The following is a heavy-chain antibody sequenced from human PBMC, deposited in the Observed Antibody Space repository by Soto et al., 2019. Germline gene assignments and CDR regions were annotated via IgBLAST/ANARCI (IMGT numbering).Heavy chain of an antibody. CDR2: GYGYST. Sequence: EVQLLESGGGLVQPGGSLRLSCTASGFTLSSYVMSWVRQAPGKGLEWVSGYGYSTYYADSVKGRFTISRDNSKNTLFVQMNSLRAEDTAVYYCTKGWGDIWGQGTMVTVSS. V-gene: IGHV3-23*01. D-gene: IGHD1-26*01. CDR1: GFTLSSYV. J-gene: IGHJ3*02. CDR3: TKGWGDI.